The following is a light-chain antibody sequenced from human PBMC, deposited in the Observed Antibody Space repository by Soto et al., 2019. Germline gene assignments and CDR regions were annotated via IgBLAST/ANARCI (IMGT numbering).Light chain of an antibody. J-gene: IGKJ1*01. V-gene: IGKV3-20*01. Sequence: EIVLTQSPGTLSLSPGESATLSCRASQSVNSRFLAWYQHKPGQAPRLLIYAASTRATGIPDRFSGSASGTDFTLTISSLQPDDFATYYCQQYNSYPWTFGQGTKVEIK. CDR1: QSVNSRF. CDR2: AAS. CDR3: QQYNSYPWT.